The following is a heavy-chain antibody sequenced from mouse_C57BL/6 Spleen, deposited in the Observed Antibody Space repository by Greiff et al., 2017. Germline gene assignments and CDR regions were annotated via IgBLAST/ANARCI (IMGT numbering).Heavy chain of an antibody. D-gene: IGHD1-1*01. CDR1: GYAFSSYW. Sequence: QVQLKQSGAELVKPGASVKISCKASGYAFSSYWMNWVKQRPGKGLEWIGQIYPGDGDTNYNGKFKGKATLTADKSSSTAYMELSSLTSEDSAVYFCARGVYYCSSYLDYWGQGTTLTVSS. V-gene: IGHV1-80*01. CDR2: IYPGDGDT. CDR3: ARGVYYCSSYLDY. J-gene: IGHJ2*01.